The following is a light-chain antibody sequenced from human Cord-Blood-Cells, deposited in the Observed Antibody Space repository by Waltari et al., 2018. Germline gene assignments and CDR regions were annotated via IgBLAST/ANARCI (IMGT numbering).Light chain of an antibody. J-gene: IGLJ3*02. V-gene: IGLV2-23*02. CDR3: CSYAGSSTWV. CDR2: EVS. Sequence: QSALTQPASVSGSPGQSITISCTGTSSDVGSYNLVSWYQQHPGKAPKLMIYEVSKRRSGVSNGFSGSKSGNTASLTISGLQAEDEADYYCCSYAGSSTWVFGGGTKLTVL. CDR1: SSDVGSYNL.